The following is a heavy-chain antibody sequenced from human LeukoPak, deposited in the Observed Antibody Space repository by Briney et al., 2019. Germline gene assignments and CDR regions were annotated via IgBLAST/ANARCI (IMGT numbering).Heavy chain of an antibody. CDR3: AKDLTIFGVVPDY. J-gene: IGHJ4*02. V-gene: IGHV3-23*01. CDR1: GFTFSIYA. D-gene: IGHD3-3*01. Sequence: GGSLRLSCAASGFTFSIYAMSWVRQAPRKGLGWISTISGSDDSTYYADSVKGRFTISRDNSKNTLYLQMNSLRAEDTAVYYCAKDLTIFGVVPDYWGQGTLVTVSS. CDR2: ISGSDDST.